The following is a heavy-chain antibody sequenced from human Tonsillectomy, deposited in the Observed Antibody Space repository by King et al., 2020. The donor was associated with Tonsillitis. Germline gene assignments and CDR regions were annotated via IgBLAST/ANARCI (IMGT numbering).Heavy chain of an antibody. Sequence: VQLVESGGGLVQPGGSLRLSCSASGFTFSSYTMHWVRQAPGKGLEHVSAISTLGGDTYYADSLTGRFPISRDNSKDTLYLQLSSLRPEDTGVYYCVKGHWRLELSQNAFDIWGRGTMVSVSS. D-gene: IGHD1-7*01. J-gene: IGHJ3*02. CDR3: VKGHWRLELSQNAFDI. CDR1: GFTFSSYT. V-gene: IGHV3-64D*08. CDR2: ISTLGGDT.